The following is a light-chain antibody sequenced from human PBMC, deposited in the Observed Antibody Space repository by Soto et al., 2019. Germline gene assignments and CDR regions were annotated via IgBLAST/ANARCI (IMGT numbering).Light chain of an antibody. J-gene: IGKJ2*01. Sequence: DIVLTQSPATLSVSPGDRVTLSCRASESLFGFLAWYQQKPGQATRLLMYGVSTRATGIPARFSGGGSATDFTLNIISLKSEDSAFYFCQSCNDWPFASGLGTRLEI. CDR3: QSCNDWPFA. V-gene: IGKV3-15*01. CDR2: GVS. CDR1: ESLFGF.